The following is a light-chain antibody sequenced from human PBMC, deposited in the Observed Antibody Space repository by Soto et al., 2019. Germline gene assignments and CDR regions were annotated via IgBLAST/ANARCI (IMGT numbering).Light chain of an antibody. V-gene: IGLV2-14*01. CDR3: SSYTSSSSYV. CDR1: RSDVGGYNY. J-gene: IGLJ1*01. Sequence: QSVLTQPASVSWSPGPSITISCTGTRSDVGGYNYVSWYQQHPGKAPKLMIYGVSNRPSGVSNRFSGSKSGNTASLTISGLQAEDEADYYCSSYTSSSSYVFGTGTKVTVL. CDR2: GVS.